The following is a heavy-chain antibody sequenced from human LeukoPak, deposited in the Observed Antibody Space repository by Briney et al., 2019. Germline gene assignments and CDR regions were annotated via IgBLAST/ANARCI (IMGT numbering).Heavy chain of an antibody. V-gene: IGHV5-51*01. Sequence: GESLKISCKGSGYSFTSYWIGWVRQMPGKGLGWMGIIFPGDSDTRYSPSFQGQVTISADKSISTAYLQWSSLKASDTAMYYCARMPNTVVTYYYYYYMDVWGKGTTVTVSS. CDR2: IFPGDSDT. J-gene: IGHJ6*03. D-gene: IGHD4-23*01. CDR1: GYSFTSYW. CDR3: ARMPNTVVTYYYYYYMDV.